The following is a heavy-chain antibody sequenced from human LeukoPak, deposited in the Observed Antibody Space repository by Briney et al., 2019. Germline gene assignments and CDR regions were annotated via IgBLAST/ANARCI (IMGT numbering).Heavy chain of an antibody. CDR3: ARVATGTRSFDY. D-gene: IGHD1/OR15-1a*01. V-gene: IGHV1-18*01. CDR2: ISAYNGNT. Sequence: ASVKVSCKASGHTFTTYDINWVRQAPGQGLEWMGRISAYNGNTNYEQKLQGRVTMTTDTSTRTAYMELRSLRSDDTAVYYCARVATGTRSFDYWGQGTLVTVSS. CDR1: GHTFTTYD. J-gene: IGHJ4*02.